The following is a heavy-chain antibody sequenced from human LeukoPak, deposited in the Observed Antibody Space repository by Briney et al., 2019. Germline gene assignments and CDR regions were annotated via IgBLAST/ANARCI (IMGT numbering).Heavy chain of an antibody. V-gene: IGHV4-59*01. J-gene: IGHJ5*02. CDR1: GGSISSYY. D-gene: IGHD3-10*02. CDR3: ASVRRQLRGNWFDP. CDR2: IYYSGST. Sequence: KPSETLSLTCTVSGGSISSYYWSWIRQPPGKGLEWIWYIYYSGSTNYNPSLKSRVTISVDTSKNQFSLKLSSVTAADTAVYYCASVRRQLRGNWFDPWGQGTLATVSS.